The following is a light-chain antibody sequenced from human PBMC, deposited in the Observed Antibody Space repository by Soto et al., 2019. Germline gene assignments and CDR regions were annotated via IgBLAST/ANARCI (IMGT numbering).Light chain of an antibody. J-gene: IGLJ2*01. CDR3: SSFAGSFYPV. Sequence: QSALTQPPSASGSPGQSVTISCTGTSSDVGGYNYVSWYQQHPGKAPKLMIYEVSKRPSGVPDRFSGSKSGNTASLTVSGLQAEDDADYYCSSFAGSFYPVFGGGTKLTVL. V-gene: IGLV2-8*01. CDR2: EVS. CDR1: SSDVGGYNY.